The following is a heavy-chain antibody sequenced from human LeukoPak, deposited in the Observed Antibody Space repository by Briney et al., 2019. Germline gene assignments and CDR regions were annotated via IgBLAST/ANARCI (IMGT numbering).Heavy chain of an antibody. V-gene: IGHV3-21*01. D-gene: IGHD6-13*01. CDR2: ISSSSNYM. CDR3: ARPLDSSNNYFDY. J-gene: IGHJ4*02. Sequence: GPLRLSCAASGFTFSRNAMNWVRQAPGKGLEWVSFISSSSNYMSYADSVKGRFTISRDDAKNSLYLQMNSLRAEDTAVYYCARPLDSSNNYFDYWGQGTLVTVS. CDR1: GFTFSRNA.